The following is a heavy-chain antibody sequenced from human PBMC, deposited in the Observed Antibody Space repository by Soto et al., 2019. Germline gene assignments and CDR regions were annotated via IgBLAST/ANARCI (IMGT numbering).Heavy chain of an antibody. CDR3: ARARVGGVTPYYYYGMDV. V-gene: IGHV4-59*01. Sequence: SETLSLTCTVSGGSISSYYWSWIRQPPGKGLEWIAYIYYSGSTNYNPSLRSRVTISVDTSKNQFSLKLRSVTAADTAVYYCARARVGGVTPYYYYGMDVWGQGTTVTVS. D-gene: IGHD3-16*01. CDR2: IYYSGST. J-gene: IGHJ6*02. CDR1: GGSISSYY.